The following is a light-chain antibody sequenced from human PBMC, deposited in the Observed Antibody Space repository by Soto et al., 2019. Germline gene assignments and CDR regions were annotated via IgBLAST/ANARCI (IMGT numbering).Light chain of an antibody. J-gene: IGKJ1*01. CDR1: QSISSW. V-gene: IGKV1-5*01. CDR3: QQYNSYSRT. Sequence: DIQMTQSPSTLSASVGDRVTITCRASQSISSWLAWYQPKPGKAPKLLIYDASSLESGVPSRFSGSGSGTEFSRAISSLQPDDFATYYCQQYNSYSRTFGQGTNVEIK. CDR2: DAS.